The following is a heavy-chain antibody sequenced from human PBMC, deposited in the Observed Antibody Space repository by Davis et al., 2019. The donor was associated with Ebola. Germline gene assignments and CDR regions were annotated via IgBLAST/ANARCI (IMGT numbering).Heavy chain of an antibody. CDR2: IRRNANSYAT. CDR1: GFTFSGSA. Sequence: PGGSLRLSCAASGFTFSGSAMHWVRQASGKGLEWVGRIRRNANSYATAYAASVKGRFTISRDDSKNTAYLQMNSLKTEDTAVYYCTSMKDSVVVVAALPFGMDVWGQGTTVTVSS. J-gene: IGHJ6*02. D-gene: IGHD2-15*01. CDR3: TSMKDSVVVVAALPFGMDV. V-gene: IGHV3-73*01.